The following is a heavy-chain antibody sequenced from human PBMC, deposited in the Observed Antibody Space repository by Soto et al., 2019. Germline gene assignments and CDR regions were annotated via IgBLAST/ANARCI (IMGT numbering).Heavy chain of an antibody. D-gene: IGHD3-10*02. CDR2: IYWDDDN. Sequence: ESGPTLVNPTQTLTLTCTFSGFSLGTSGVGVGWIRQPPGKALEWLVLIYWDDDNRYNPTLRTRPSTTKDTSKNQVVLTLTNMDPVDTATYYCARYVATSPAGWFEPWGQGIPVTVSS. CDR1: GFSLGTSGVG. V-gene: IGHV2-5*02. J-gene: IGHJ5*02. CDR3: ARYVATSPAGWFEP.